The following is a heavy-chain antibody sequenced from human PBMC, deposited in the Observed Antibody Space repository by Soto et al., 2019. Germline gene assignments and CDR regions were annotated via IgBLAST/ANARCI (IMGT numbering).Heavy chain of an antibody. J-gene: IGHJ2*01. Sequence: QVQLVQSGAELEKPGASVKVSCKASGYTFAGYYVHWVRQAPGQGLEWMGWINPNSGGTNYAQKFQGWVTMTRDTSISTAYMVLNRLRSDDTAVYYCASDRAYGDSSDWFFDLWGRGTLVTVSS. CDR3: ASDRAYGDSSDWFFDL. D-gene: IGHD4-17*01. CDR2: INPNSGGT. CDR1: GYTFAGYY. V-gene: IGHV1-2*04.